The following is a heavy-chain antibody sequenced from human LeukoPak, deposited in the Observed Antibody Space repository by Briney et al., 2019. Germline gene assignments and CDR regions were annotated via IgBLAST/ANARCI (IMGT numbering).Heavy chain of an antibody. CDR3: ARGPLRDYDYVWGSYRYQDRKRFDP. Sequence: SETLSLTCTVSGGSISSGGYYWSWIRQHPGKGLEWIGYIYYSGSTYYNPSLKSRVTISVDTSKNQFSLKLSSVTAADTAVHYCARGPLRDYDYVWGSYRYQDRKRFDPWGQGTLVTVSS. V-gene: IGHV4-31*03. CDR2: IYYSGST. D-gene: IGHD3-16*02. CDR1: GGSISSGGYY. J-gene: IGHJ5*02.